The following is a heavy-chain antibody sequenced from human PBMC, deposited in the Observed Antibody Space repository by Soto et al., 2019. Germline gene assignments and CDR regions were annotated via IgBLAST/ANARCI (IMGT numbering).Heavy chain of an antibody. CDR3: ASLFFSGGSCNPAT. CDR2: ISAYNGNT. V-gene: IGHV1-18*04. J-gene: IGHJ1*01. Sequence: QVQLVQSGAEVKKPGASVKVSCKASGYTFTSYGISWVRQAPGQGLEWMGWISAYNGNTNYAQKLQGRVTMTTDTSTSTASMELRSLISDDTAVYSCASLFFSGGSCNPATWGQGPLFTVSS. CDR1: GYTFTSYG. D-gene: IGHD2-15*01.